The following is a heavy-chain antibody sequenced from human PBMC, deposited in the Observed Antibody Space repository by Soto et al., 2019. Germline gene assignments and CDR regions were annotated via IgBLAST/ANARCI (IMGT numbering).Heavy chain of an antibody. D-gene: IGHD1-26*01. Sequence: EVQLWESGGGLVQPGGSLRLSCAASGFTLSSYVMRWVRQAPVKGLEWVSAISGSGGSTYYADSVKGRFTISRDNSKNTLYLQMNSLRAEDTAVFYCARRGSGSYYDYWGQGTLVTVSS. CDR1: GFTLSSYV. CDR2: ISGSGGST. CDR3: ARRGSGSYYDY. V-gene: IGHV3-23*01. J-gene: IGHJ4*02.